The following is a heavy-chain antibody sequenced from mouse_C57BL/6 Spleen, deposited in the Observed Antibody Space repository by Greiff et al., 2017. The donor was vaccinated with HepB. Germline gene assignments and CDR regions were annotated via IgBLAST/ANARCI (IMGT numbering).Heavy chain of an antibody. CDR1: GFTFSSYA. V-gene: IGHV5-4*01. CDR2: ISDGGSYT. Sequence: DVHLVESGGGLVKPGGSLKLSCAASGFTFSSYAMSWVRQTPEKRLEWVATISDGGSYTYYPDNVKGRFTISRDNAKNNLYLQMSHLKSEDTAMYYCARGSRIDYWGQGTTLTVSS. CDR3: ARGSRIDY. J-gene: IGHJ2*01. D-gene: IGHD1-1*01.